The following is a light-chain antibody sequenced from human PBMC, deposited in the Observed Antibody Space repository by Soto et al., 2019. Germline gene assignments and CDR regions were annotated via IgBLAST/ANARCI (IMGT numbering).Light chain of an antibody. V-gene: IGKV1-9*01. Sequence: DIQLTQSPSFLSASVGDRVTITCRASQGISSYFSWYQQKPGKAPKLLLYAASTLQSGVPSRFSGSGSGTEFTRTMSSLQPEDFSTYYGQQGGTFGPGTKVDI. CDR3: QQGGT. J-gene: IGKJ3*01. CDR2: AAS. CDR1: QGISSY.